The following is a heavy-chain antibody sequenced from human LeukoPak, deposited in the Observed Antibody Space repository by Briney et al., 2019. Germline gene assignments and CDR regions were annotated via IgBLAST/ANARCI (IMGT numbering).Heavy chain of an antibody. CDR2: ISSSSSYI. Sequence: PGGSLRLSCAASGFTFSSYSMNWVRQAPGKGPEWVSSISSSSSYIYYADSVKGRFTISRDNAKNSLYLQMNSLRAEDTAVYYCARERKLDGGWFDPWGQGTLVTVSS. V-gene: IGHV3-21*01. D-gene: IGHD6-13*01. CDR3: ARERKLDGGWFDP. CDR1: GFTFSSYS. J-gene: IGHJ5*02.